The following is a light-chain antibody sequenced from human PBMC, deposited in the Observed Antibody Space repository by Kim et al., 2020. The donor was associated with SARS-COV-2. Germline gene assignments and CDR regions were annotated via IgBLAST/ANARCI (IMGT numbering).Light chain of an antibody. CDR3: QHPQT. V-gene: IGKV1-5*01. J-gene: IGKJ1*01. CDR1: RYFTRG. CDR2: YAS. Sequence: SSLPASVADSVTITRGATRYFTRGLAWYQQTPGRAPKLLFYYASALARGVPSRFRGSGSGTEFTLTINSLQPDDFASYYCQHPQTFGQGTKVEIK.